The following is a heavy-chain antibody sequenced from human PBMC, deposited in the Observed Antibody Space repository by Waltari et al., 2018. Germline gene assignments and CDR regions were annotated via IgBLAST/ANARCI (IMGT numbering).Heavy chain of an antibody. J-gene: IGHJ4*02. CDR2: ISISSSYI. CDR1: GFTFSSYS. V-gene: IGHV3-21*01. CDR3: ARAPPYYYGSGSYYPGYFDY. D-gene: IGHD3-10*01. Sequence: EVQLVESGGGLVKPGGSLRLSCAASGFTFSSYSMNWVRQAPGTGLEWVSSISISSSYIYYADSVKGRFTISRDNAKNSLYLQMNSLRAEDTAVYYCARAPPYYYGSGSYYPGYFDYWGQGTLVTVSS.